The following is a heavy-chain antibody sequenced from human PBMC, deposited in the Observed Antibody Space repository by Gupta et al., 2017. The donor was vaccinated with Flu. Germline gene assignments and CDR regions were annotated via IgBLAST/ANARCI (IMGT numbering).Heavy chain of an antibody. D-gene: IGHD4-17*01. J-gene: IGHJ3*02. CDR2: ISGYNGDT. V-gene: IGHV1-18*01. CDR3: AKDHGRSDYGRTAFDI. CDR1: GYPFASFG. Sequence: QVQLVQSGAEVKKPGASVKVSCKASGYPFASFGITWVRQAPGQGLEWMGWISGYNGDTDYAQKLQGRVTMTTDTSTSTAYMELRSLRSDDTAIYYCAKDHGRSDYGRTAFDIWGQGTMVTVSS.